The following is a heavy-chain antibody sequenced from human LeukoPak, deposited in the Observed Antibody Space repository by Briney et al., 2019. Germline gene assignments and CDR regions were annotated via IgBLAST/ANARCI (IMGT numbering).Heavy chain of an antibody. D-gene: IGHD1-14*01. Sequence: GGSLRLSCAASGFTFKTYTLNWVRQAPGKGLEWVSAFSGSGGGTYYADSVKGRFTISRDNSKNTLYLQMNSLRAEDTAVYYCAKPAKTDYADYWGQGTLVTVSS. CDR1: GFTFKTYT. CDR2: FSGSGGGT. CDR3: AKPAKTDYADY. V-gene: IGHV3-23*01. J-gene: IGHJ4*02.